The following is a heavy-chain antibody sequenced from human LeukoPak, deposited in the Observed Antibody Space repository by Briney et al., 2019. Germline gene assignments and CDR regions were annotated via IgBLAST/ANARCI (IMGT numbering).Heavy chain of an antibody. CDR3: ARTLKRLGYYYYYMDV. CDR2: IIPIFGTA. CDR1: GGTFSSYA. V-gene: IGHV1-69*13. Sequence: SVKVSCEASGGTFSSYAISWVRQAPGQGLEWMGGIIPIFGTANYAQKFQGRVTITADESTSTAYMELSSLRSEDTAVYYCARTLKRLGYYYYYMDVWGKGTTVTISS. J-gene: IGHJ6*03.